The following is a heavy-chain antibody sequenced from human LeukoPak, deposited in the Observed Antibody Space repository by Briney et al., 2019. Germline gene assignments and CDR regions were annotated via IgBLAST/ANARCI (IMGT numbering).Heavy chain of an antibody. V-gene: IGHV4-59*01. D-gene: IGHD6-13*01. CDR1: GGSISTYY. J-gene: IGHJ5*02. CDR3: ARGYSSNWNWFDP. CDR2: VYSSGST. Sequence: PSETLSLACTVSGGSISTYYWTWIRQPPGKGLEWVGYVYSSGSTKYNPSLRSRVTISLDTSKNQFSLRLISVTAADTAVYYCARGYSSNWNWFDPWGQGTLVTVSS.